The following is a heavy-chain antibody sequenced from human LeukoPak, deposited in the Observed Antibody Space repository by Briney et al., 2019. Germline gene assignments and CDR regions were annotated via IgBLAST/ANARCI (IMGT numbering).Heavy chain of an antibody. J-gene: IGHJ4*02. D-gene: IGHD6-6*01. CDR1: GGSISSRSYS. CDR2: IYYSGST. CDR3: ARSGGLAARPPYFDY. Sequence: SETLSLTCTVSGGSISSRSYSWGWIRQPPGKGLEWIGSIYYSGSTYYNPSLESRVTISVDTSKNQFSLKLSSMMAADTAVYYCARSGGLAARPPYFDYWGQRTLVTVSS. V-gene: IGHV4-39*01.